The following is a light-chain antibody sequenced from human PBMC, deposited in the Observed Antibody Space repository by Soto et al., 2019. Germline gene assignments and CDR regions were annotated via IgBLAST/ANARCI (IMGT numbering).Light chain of an antibody. Sequence: DIVLTQSPGSLAVSLGETVTIKCKSSQSVLRGSNSKNLLAWHQQKPGQPPKVLIYWASSREGGHPARFRSSGSGTDYTLTITNVQADDVAVYYCQQYFTTPQTFGPGTKVEIK. CDR3: QQYFTTPQT. CDR2: WAS. J-gene: IGKJ2*01. CDR1: QSVLRGSNSKNL. V-gene: IGKV4-1*01.